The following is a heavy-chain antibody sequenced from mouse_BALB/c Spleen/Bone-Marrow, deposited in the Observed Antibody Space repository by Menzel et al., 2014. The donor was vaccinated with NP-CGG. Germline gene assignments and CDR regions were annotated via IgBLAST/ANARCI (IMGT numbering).Heavy chain of an antibody. Sequence: QVQLQQPGAELVRPGSSVKISCKASGYAFSSYWMNWVKQRPGQGLEWIGQIYPGDGDTNYNGKFKGKATLTADKSSSTAYMHLSSLTSEDSAVYFCARRVYGNYWYFDVWGAGTTVTVSS. D-gene: IGHD2-1*01. CDR3: ARRVYGNYWYFDV. CDR2: IYPGDGDT. CDR1: GYAFSSYW. V-gene: IGHV1-80*01. J-gene: IGHJ1*01.